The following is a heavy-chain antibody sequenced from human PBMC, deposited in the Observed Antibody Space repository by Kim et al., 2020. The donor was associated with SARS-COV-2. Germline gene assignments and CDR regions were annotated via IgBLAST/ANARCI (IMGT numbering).Heavy chain of an antibody. CDR1: GFTFSSYA. J-gene: IGHJ3*02. Sequence: GGSLRLSCAASGFTFSSYAMHWVRQAPGKGLEWVAVISYDGSNKYYVDSVKGRFTISRDNSKNTLYLQMNSLRAEDTAVYYCAREGSYPNPDAFDIWGQGTMVTVSS. D-gene: IGHD1-26*01. CDR3: AREGSYPNPDAFDI. V-gene: IGHV3-30*04. CDR2: ISYDGSNK.